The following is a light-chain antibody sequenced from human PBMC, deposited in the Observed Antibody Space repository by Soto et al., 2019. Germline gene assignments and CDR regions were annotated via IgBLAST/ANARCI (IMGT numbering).Light chain of an antibody. CDR1: SSNIGAGYD. CDR2: GNS. V-gene: IGLV1-40*01. CDR3: PSYDSILRVV. J-gene: IGLJ2*01. Sequence: QSVLTQPPSVSGAPGQRVTISCTGSSSNIGAGYDVHWYQQLPGTAPKLLIYGNSNRPSGVPDRFSGSKSGTSASLAITGLQAGDSAEYYCPSYDSILRVVFGGATKLNVL.